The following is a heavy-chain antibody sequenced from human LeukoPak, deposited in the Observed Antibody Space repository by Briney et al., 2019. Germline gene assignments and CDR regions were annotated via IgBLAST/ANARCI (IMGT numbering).Heavy chain of an antibody. J-gene: IGHJ4*02. CDR1: GGSISSGGYY. CDR2: VYYSGST. D-gene: IGHD6-19*01. Sequence: PSETLSLTCTVSGGSISSGGYYWSWIRQHPGKGLEWIGYVYYSGSTYYNPSLKSRVTISVDTSKNQFSLKLSSVTAADTAVYYCARHSSGWYAGYDYWGQGTLVTVSS. CDR3: ARHSSGWYAGYDY. V-gene: IGHV4-31*03.